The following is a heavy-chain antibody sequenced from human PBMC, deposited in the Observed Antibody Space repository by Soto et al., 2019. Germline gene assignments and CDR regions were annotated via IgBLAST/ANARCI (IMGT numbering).Heavy chain of an antibody. CDR1: SDSTSTHN. Sequence: SETLSLTCTVSSDSTSTHNWSWIRQTPEKGLEWIGYIYRGGSTGYNPSLKTRVTISMDTSTKQLSLKLSSVTAADTAVYYCARGEVVALGYWGQGTLVTVSS. J-gene: IGHJ4*02. V-gene: IGHV4-4*08. CDR3: ARGEVVALGY. D-gene: IGHD2-15*01. CDR2: IYRGGST.